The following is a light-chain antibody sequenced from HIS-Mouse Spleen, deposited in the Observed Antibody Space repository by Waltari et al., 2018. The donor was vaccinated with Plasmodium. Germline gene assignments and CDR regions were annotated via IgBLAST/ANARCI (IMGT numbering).Light chain of an antibody. J-gene: IGLJ3*02. Sequence: SYELTQPSSVSVSPGQTARITCSGDVLAKKYARGFQQKPGQAPVLVIYKDSEGPSGIPERFSGSSSGTTVTLTISGAQVEDEADYYCYSAADNNLVFGGGTKLTVL. CDR1: VLAKKY. CDR3: YSAADNNLV. CDR2: KDS. V-gene: IGLV3-27*01.